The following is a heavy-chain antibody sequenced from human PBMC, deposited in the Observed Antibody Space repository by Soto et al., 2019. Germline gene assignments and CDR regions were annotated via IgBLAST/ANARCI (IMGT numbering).Heavy chain of an antibody. CDR1: GFSLTTAGVG. CDR2: IYWDDVK. V-gene: IGHV2-5*02. CDR3: VDRGETIRSGNYYFDS. D-gene: IGHD1-26*01. J-gene: IGHJ4*02. Sequence: SGPTLVNPTQTLTLTCTFSGFSLTTAGVGVGWIRLPPGKALEWLALIYWDDVKRYSPALKSRLTITKDTSNNQAVLIMTNMDPVDTANYYCVDRGETIRSGNYYFDSWGQGALVTVSS.